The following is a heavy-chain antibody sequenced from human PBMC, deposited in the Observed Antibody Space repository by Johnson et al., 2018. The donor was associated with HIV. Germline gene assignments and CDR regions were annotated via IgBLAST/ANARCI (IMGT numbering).Heavy chain of an antibody. D-gene: IGHD5-12*01. CDR2: IRYDGSNN. Sequence: VQLVESGGGVVQPGGSLRLSCAASGFTFRSYGMHWVRQAPGKGLEWVAFIRYDGSNNYYADSVKGRFTISRDNAKNSLYLQMNSLRAEDTALYYCAREDSGYVPDAFDIWGQGTMVTVSS. CDR3: AREDSGYVPDAFDI. CDR1: GFTFRSYG. J-gene: IGHJ3*02. V-gene: IGHV3-30*02.